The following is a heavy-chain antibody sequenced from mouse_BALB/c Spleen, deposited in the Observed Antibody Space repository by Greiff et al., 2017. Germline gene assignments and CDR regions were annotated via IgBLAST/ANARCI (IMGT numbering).Heavy chain of an antibody. D-gene: IGHD4-1*01. J-gene: IGHJ1*01. CDR1: GFTFSSYA. V-gene: IGHV5-9-4*01. CDR3: ARDLTGTTSWYFDV. Sequence: EVNLVESGGGLVKPGGSLKLSCAASGFTFSSYAMSWVRQSPEKRLEWVAEISSGGSYTYYPDTVTGRFTISRDNAKNTLYLEMSSLRSEDTAMYYCARDLTGTTSWYFDVWGAGTTVTVSS. CDR2: ISSGGSYT.